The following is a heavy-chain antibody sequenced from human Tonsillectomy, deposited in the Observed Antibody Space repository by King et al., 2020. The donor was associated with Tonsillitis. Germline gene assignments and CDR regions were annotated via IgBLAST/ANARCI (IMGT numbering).Heavy chain of an antibody. D-gene: IGHD2-21*02. V-gene: IGHV3-74*01. Sequence: VQLVESGGGLVQPGGSLRLSCAASGFTFSSYWMHWVRQAPGKGLVWVSRINSDGSSTSYVDSVKGRFTISRDNAKSTLYLQMNSLRAEDTAVYYCERVYCGGDCSAPYYYYYGMDVWGQGTTVTVSS. CDR3: ERVYCGGDCSAPYYYYYGMDV. J-gene: IGHJ6*02. CDR2: INSDGSST. CDR1: GFTFSSYW.